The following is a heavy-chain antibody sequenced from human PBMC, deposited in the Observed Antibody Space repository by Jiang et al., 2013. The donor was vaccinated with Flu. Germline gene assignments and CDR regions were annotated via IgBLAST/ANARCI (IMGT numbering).Heavy chain of an antibody. V-gene: IGHV1-69*01. CDR1: GGTVSTYG. CDR3: ASPVRGIINYYYGMDV. Sequence: GAEVKKPGSSVKVSCKASGGTVSTYGISWVRQAPGQGLEWMGGINPLFGTANYAQKFQGRVTITADESTSTADMELSSLTSEDTAVYYCASPVRGIINYYYGMDVWGQGTTVTVSS. D-gene: IGHD3-10*02. J-gene: IGHJ6*02. CDR2: INPLFGTA.